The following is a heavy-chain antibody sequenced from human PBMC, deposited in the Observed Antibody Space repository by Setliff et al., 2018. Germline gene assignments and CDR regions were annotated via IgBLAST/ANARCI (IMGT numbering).Heavy chain of an antibody. CDR2: ISYSGTP. D-gene: IGHD2-15*01. CDR3: ARGLNTESWTPLY. CDR1: DDSFTSSRYY. Sequence: PSETLSLTCTVSDDSFTSSRYYWGWIRQAPGSGLEWIGSISYSGTPYYNASVESRVTISIDTSRNQFSLELRSVTAADTAIYYCARGLNTESWTPLYWSPGIRVTVSS. J-gene: IGHJ4*02. V-gene: IGHV4-39*01.